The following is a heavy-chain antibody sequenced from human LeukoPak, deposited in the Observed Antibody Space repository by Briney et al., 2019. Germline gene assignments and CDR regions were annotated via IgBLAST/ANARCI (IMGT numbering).Heavy chain of an antibody. J-gene: IGHJ5*02. CDR1: GYTFTSYG. CDR2: ISAYNGNT. Sequence: ASVKVSCRASGYTFTSYGISWVRQAPGQGLEWMGWISAYNGNTNYAQKLQGRVTMTTDTSTSTAYMELRSLRSDDTAVYYCARNDWNDPWFDPWGQGTLVTVSS. D-gene: IGHD1-1*01. CDR3: ARNDWNDPWFDP. V-gene: IGHV1-18*01.